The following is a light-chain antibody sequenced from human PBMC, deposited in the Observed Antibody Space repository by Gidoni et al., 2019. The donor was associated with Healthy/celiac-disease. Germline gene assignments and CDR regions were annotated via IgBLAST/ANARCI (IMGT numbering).Light chain of an antibody. CDR3: QQYNNWPRT. CDR1: QSVSSN. Sequence: ETVMTQSPATLSVSPGERATLSCRASQSVSSNLAWYQQKPGQAPRLLIYGASIRATGIPARFSGSGSVTEFTLTISILQSEDFAVYYCQQYNNWPRTFGQGTKVEIK. V-gene: IGKV3D-15*03. J-gene: IGKJ1*01. CDR2: GAS.